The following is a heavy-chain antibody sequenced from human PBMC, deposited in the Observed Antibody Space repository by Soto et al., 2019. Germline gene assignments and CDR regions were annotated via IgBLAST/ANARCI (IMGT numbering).Heavy chain of an antibody. D-gene: IGHD3-3*01. Sequence: GAAVKVSCKASGGTFSSYAISWARQAPGQGLEWMGGIIPIFGTANYAQKFQGRVTITADESTSTAYMELSSLRSEDTAVYYCARGWSGYYDFDYWGQGTLVTVYS. CDR1: GGTFSSYA. V-gene: IGHV1-69*13. J-gene: IGHJ4*02. CDR2: IIPIFGTA. CDR3: ARGWSGYYDFDY.